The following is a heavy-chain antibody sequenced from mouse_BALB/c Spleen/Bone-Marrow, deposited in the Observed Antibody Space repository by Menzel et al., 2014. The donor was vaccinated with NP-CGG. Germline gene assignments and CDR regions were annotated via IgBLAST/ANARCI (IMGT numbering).Heavy chain of an antibody. J-gene: IGHJ2*01. Sequence: EVQLVESGAELVKPGASVKLSCTASGFNIKDTYMHWVKQRPEQSLEWIGRIDPANGNTKYDPKFQGKATITADTSSNTAYLQLSSLTSEDTAVYYCARYYYGSSYFDYWGQGTTLTVSS. CDR2: IDPANGNT. V-gene: IGHV14-3*02. D-gene: IGHD1-1*01. CDR1: GFNIKDTY. CDR3: ARYYYGSSYFDY.